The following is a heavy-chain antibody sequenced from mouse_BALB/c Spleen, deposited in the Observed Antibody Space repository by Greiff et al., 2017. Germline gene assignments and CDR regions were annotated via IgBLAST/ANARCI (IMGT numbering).Heavy chain of an antibody. CDR2: ISSGSSTI. Sequence: EVKLVESGGGLVQPGGSRKLSCAASGFTFRSFGMHWVRQAPEKGLEWVAYISSGSSTIYYADTVKGRFTISRDNPKNTLFLQMTSLRSEDTAMYYCARSSTGRYWYFDVWGAGTTVTVSS. J-gene: IGHJ1*01. V-gene: IGHV5-17*02. CDR3: ARSSTGRYWYFDV. CDR1: GFTFRSFG. D-gene: IGHD2-1*01.